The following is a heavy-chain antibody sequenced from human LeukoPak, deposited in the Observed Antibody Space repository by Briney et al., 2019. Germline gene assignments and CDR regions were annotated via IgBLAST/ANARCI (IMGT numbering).Heavy chain of an antibody. V-gene: IGHV3-66*01. J-gene: IGHJ3*02. Sequence: PGGSLRLSCAASGFTVSSNYMSWVRQAPGKGLEWVSVIYSGGSTYYADSVKGRFTISRDNSKNTLYLQMNSLRAEDTAVYYCARDSTAAAGTGGAFDIWGQGTMVTVSS. CDR1: GFTVSSNY. D-gene: IGHD6-13*01. CDR3: ARDSTAAAGTGGAFDI. CDR2: IYSGGST.